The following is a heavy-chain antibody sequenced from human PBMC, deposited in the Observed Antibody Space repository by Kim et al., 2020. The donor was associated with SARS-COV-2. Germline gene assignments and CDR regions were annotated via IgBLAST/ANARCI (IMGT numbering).Heavy chain of an antibody. CDR3: ARDVYSGSDGGAFDL. J-gene: IGHJ3*01. V-gene: IGHV4-4*07. Sequence: PSLRSRVTMSVDTSKKQFSLKMTTVTAADTAVYYCARDVYSGSDGGAFDLWGQGTMLTVSS. D-gene: IGHD1-26*01.